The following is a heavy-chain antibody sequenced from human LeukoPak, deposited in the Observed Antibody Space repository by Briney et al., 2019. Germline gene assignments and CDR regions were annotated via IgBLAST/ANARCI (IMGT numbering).Heavy chain of an antibody. D-gene: IGHD3-9*01. CDR1: GFSLSTSGVG. V-gene: IGHV2-5*01. J-gene: IGHJ6*03. CDR2: IYWNDDK. CDR3: ARDTDNYYMDV. Sequence: SGPTLVNPTQTLTLTCTFSGFSLSTSGVGVGWIRQPPGKALEWLAIIYWNDDKRYSPSLRSRLTITMDTSKNQVVLTMTNMDPVDTATYYCARDTDNYYMDVWGKGTTVTVSS.